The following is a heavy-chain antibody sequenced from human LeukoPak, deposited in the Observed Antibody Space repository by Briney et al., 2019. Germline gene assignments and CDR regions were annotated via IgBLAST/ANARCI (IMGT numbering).Heavy chain of an antibody. CDR1: GFTFSSYW. Sequence: GGSLRLSCAASGFTFSSYWMSWVRQAPGKGLEWVANIKQDGSEKYYVDSVKGRFTISRDNAKNSLYLQMNSLRAEDTAVYYCARDVYIAARSGQSDYWGQGTLVTVSS. CDR3: ARDVYIAARSGQSDY. D-gene: IGHD6-6*01. J-gene: IGHJ4*02. V-gene: IGHV3-7*01. CDR2: IKQDGSEK.